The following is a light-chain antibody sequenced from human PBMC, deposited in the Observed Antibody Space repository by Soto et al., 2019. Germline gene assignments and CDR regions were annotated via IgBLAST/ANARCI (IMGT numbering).Light chain of an antibody. CDR1: SSDVGAYNY. J-gene: IGLJ1*01. CDR3: SSHDGRNNYV. Sequence: QSALTQPPSASGSPGQSVTISCTGTSSDVGAYNYVSWYQQHPGKAPKLMIYEVSKRPSGVPDRFSGSKSGNTASLTVSGLQDEDEADYYRSSHDGRNNYVFGTGTKVTV. CDR2: EVS. V-gene: IGLV2-8*01.